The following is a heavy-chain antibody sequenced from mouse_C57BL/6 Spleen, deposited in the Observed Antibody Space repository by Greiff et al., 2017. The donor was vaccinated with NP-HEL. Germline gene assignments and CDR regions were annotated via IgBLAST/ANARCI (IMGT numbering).Heavy chain of an antibody. CDR2: IDPETGGT. V-gene: IGHV1-15*01. D-gene: IGHD3-3*01. J-gene: IGHJ2*01. CDR3: TRKGDYYFDD. CDR1: GYTFTDYE. Sequence: LQESGAELVRPGASVTLSCKASGYTFTDYEMHWVKQTPVHGLEWIGAIDPETGGTAYNQKFKGKAILTADKSSSTAYMELRSLTSEDSAVYYSTRKGDYYFDDWGQGTTLTVSS.